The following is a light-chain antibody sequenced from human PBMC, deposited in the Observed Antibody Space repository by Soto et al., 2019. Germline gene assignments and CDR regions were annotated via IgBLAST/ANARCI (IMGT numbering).Light chain of an antibody. CDR2: EAS. V-gene: IGKV1-33*01. CDR3: QHYDNLPYT. CDR1: QDISNY. Sequence: DIQMTQSPSSLSASVGDRVTITCQASQDISNYLSWSQHKPGKPPKLLIHEASSLQTGVPSRFSGSGSGTHFTFTISSLQPEDIATYYCQHYDNLPYTFGRGTKLEIK. J-gene: IGKJ2*01.